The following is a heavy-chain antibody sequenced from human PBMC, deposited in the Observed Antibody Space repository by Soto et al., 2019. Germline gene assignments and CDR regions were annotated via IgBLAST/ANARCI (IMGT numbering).Heavy chain of an antibody. J-gene: IGHJ4*02. CDR2: ISFDGTSQ. CDR1: GFTFSNYA. V-gene: IGHV3-30-3*01. CDR3: ARVFNYYYESSGYYPFDH. D-gene: IGHD3-22*01. Sequence: HVQLVESGGGVVQPGRSLRLSCAGSGFTFSNYAMHWVRQAPGKGLEWLAFISFDGTSQNYAASVKGRFTISRDNLQNTVYLQMSSLRAEDTAVYYCARVFNYYYESSGYYPFDHWGQGSLVTVSS.